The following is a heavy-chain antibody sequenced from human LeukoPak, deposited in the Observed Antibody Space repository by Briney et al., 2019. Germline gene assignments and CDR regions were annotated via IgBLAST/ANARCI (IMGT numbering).Heavy chain of an antibody. D-gene: IGHD6-19*01. CDR3: TTYEQWLPWGFDY. J-gene: IGHJ4*02. CDR2: IKSKTDGGTT. V-gene: IGHV3-15*01. Sequence: GGSLRLSCAASGFTFSNAWMSWVRQAPGKGLEGVGRIKSKTDGGTTDYAAPVKGRFTISRDDSKNTLYLQMNSLKTEDTSVYYCTTYEQWLPWGFDYWGQGTLVTVSS. CDR1: GFTFSNAW.